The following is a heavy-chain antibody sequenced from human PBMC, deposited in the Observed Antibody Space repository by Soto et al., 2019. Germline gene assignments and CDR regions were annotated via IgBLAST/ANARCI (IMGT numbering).Heavy chain of an antibody. CDR3: ARGGDTSGSWPRY. CDR1: GFPFSDYS. D-gene: IGHD6-19*01. Sequence: GSLRLSCAASGFPFSDYSMNWVRQAPGKGLEWVSSISSSSTYIYYVDSVKGRFTISRDNAKNSLYLQMNSLRVEDTAVYYCARGGDTSGSWPRYWGQGTLVTVSS. CDR2: ISSSSTYI. J-gene: IGHJ4*02. V-gene: IGHV3-21*01.